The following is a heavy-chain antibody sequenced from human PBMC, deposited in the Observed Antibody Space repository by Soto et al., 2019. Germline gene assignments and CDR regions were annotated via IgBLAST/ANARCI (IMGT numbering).Heavy chain of an antibody. CDR1: GGNFSSYA. CDR3: ASTYCRGGSCYPDYFDI. V-gene: IGHV1-69*01. J-gene: IGHJ3*02. Sequence: QVRLVQSGAEVKKPGSSVKVSCKASGGNFSSYAISWVRQAPGQGLEWMGGIIPIFGTANYAQKFQGRVTITADEATSTAYLELSRQRAEDTAVYYCASTYCRGGSCYPDYFDIWFQGTLVAVSS. CDR2: IIPIFGTA. D-gene: IGHD2-15*01.